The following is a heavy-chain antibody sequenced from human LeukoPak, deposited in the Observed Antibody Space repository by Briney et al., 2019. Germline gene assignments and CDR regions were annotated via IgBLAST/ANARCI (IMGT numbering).Heavy chain of an antibody. CDR2: ISSGSSYI. V-gene: IGHV3-21*01. D-gene: IGHD2-21*02. CDR1: GFTFSSYS. J-gene: IGHJ4*02. Sequence: NPGGSLRLSCAASGFTFSSYSMNWVRQAPGKGLEWVSSISSGSSYIYYADSLKGRFTISRDNAKNSLYLQMNSLRADDTAVYYCARDCGGDCYSHYFDYWGQGTLVTVSS. CDR3: ARDCGGDCYSHYFDY.